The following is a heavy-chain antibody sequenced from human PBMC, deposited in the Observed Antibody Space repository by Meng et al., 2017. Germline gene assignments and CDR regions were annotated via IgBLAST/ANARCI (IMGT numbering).Heavy chain of an antibody. J-gene: IGHJ4*02. D-gene: IGHD5-24*01. V-gene: IGHV3-48*04. Sequence: GESLKISCAASGFTFSSYWMSWVRQAPGKGLEWVSYISSSGSTIYYADSVKGRFTISRDNAKNSLYLQMNSLRAEDTAVYYCARDGYNYSALDYWGQGTLVTVSS. CDR2: ISSSGSTI. CDR1: GFTFSSYW. CDR3: ARDGYNYSALDY.